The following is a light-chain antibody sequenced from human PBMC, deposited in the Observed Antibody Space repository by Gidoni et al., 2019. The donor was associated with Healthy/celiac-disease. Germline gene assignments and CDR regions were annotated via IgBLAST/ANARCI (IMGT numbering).Light chain of an antibody. CDR3: QQYNNWPRT. CDR2: GAS. J-gene: IGKJ1*01. Sequence: EIVMTQSPATLSVSPGERATLSCRASQSVSSNLAWYQQKPGHAPRLLIYGASTRATGIPARFSGSGPGTEFTLTISSLQSEDFAVYYCQQYNNWPRTFGQGTKVEIK. CDR1: QSVSSN. V-gene: IGKV3-15*01.